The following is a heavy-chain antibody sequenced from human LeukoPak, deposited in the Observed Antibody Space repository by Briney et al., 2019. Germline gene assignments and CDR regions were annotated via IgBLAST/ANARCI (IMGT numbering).Heavy chain of an antibody. J-gene: IGHJ4*02. CDR3: AGTTYYYDSSGYYVDY. CDR2: IIPILGIA. V-gene: IGHV1-69*04. CDR1: GYTFTNYG. D-gene: IGHD3-22*01. Sequence: GASVKVSCKASGYTFTNYGISWVRQAPGQGLEWMGRIIPILGIANYAQKFQGRVTITADKSTSTAYMELSSLRSEDTAVYYCAGTTYYYDSSGYYVDYWGQGTRVTVSS.